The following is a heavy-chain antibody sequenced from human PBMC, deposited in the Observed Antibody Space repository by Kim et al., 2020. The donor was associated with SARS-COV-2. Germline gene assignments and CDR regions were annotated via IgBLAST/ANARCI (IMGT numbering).Heavy chain of an antibody. CDR2: MNPNSGNT. CDR3: AITALDY. Sequence: ASVKVSCKASVYTFPTYDINWVRQATGQGLEWMGWMNPNSGNTGYAQKFQGRVTMTMNTSISTAYMELSSLRPEDTAVYYCAITALDYGGQGTLGTLS. CDR1: VYTFPTYD. D-gene: IGHD1-20*01. J-gene: IGHJ4*02. V-gene: IGHV1-8*01.